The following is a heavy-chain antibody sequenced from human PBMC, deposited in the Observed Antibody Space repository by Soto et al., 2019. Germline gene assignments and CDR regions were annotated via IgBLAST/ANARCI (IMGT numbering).Heavy chain of an antibody. Sequence: SETLSLTCTVSGGSVSSSSYYWGWVRQPPGKGLEWIGEIYHSGSTNYNPSLKSRVTISVDKSKNQFSLKLSSVTAADTAVYYCARVSSFVADGEYFDYWGQGTQVTVSS. CDR1: GGSVSSSSYY. CDR2: IYHSGST. CDR3: ARVSSFVADGEYFDY. V-gene: IGHV4-39*07. D-gene: IGHD3-10*01. J-gene: IGHJ4*02.